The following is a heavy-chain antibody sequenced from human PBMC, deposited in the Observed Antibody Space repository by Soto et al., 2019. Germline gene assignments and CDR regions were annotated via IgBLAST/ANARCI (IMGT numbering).Heavy chain of an antibody. J-gene: IGHJ6*02. CDR1: GFTFSSYG. CDR3: ANFEEHELGGMDV. D-gene: IGHD6-6*01. Sequence: QVQLVESGGGVVQPGRSLRLSCAASGFTFSSYGMHWVRQAPGKGLEWVAVISYDGSNKYYADSVKGRFTISRDNSKNTLYLQMNSLRAEDTAVYYCANFEEHELGGMDVCGQGTTVTVSS. V-gene: IGHV3-30*18. CDR2: ISYDGSNK.